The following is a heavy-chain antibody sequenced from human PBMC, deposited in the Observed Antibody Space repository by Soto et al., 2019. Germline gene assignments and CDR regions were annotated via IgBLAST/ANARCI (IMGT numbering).Heavy chain of an antibody. Sequence: ASVKVSCKXSGDTFTDSSMHWVRQAPGQGLEWMGWINLNSGDTNYAEKFRGRVTMTRDTSIITAYMELTRLKSDDTAVYYCARDLGGYDLYGPDTWGQGTLVTVSS. CDR1: GDTFTDSS. CDR3: ARDLGGYDLYGPDT. V-gene: IGHV1-2*02. J-gene: IGHJ5*02. D-gene: IGHD5-12*01. CDR2: INLNSGDT.